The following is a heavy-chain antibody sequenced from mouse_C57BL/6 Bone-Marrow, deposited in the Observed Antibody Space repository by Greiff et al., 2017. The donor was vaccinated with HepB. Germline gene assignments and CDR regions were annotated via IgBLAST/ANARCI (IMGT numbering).Heavy chain of an antibody. CDR1: GYTFTSYW. Sequence: QVQLQQSGAELAKPGASVKLSCKASGYTFTSYWMHWVKQRPGQGLEWIGYINPSSGYTKYNQKFKDKATLTADKSSNTAYMQLSNLTYEDSAVYYCARLGGLGPGFAYWGQGTLVTVSA. J-gene: IGHJ3*01. V-gene: IGHV1-7*01. CDR2: INPSSGYT. D-gene: IGHD3-3*01. CDR3: ARLGGLGPGFAY.